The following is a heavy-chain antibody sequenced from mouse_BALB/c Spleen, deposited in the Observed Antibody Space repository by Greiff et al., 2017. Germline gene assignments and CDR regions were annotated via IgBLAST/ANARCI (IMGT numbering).Heavy chain of an antibody. V-gene: IGHV5-6-2*01. J-gene: IGHJ2*01. CDR1: GFTFSRYY. Sequence: EVQVVESGGGLVKLGGSLKLSCAASGFTFSRYYMSWLRQTPEKRLELVAAINSNGGSTYYPDTVKGRFTISRDNAKNTLYLQMSSLKSEDTALYYCASSLTGTGFDYWGQGTTLTVSS. CDR2: INSNGGST. CDR3: ASSLTGTGFDY. D-gene: IGHD4-1*01.